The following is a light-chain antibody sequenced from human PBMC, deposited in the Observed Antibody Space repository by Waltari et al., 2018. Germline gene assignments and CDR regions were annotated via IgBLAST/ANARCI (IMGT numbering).Light chain of an antibody. Sequence: DIQMTQSPSSLSASVGDRVTIPCRASQSIISYLNWYQQKPGKAPKLLIYAASSLQSGVPSRFSGSGSGTDFTLTISSLQPEDFATYYCQQSYSTPRFGQGTKLEIK. J-gene: IGKJ2*03. V-gene: IGKV1-39*01. CDR3: QQSYSTPR. CDR2: AAS. CDR1: QSIISY.